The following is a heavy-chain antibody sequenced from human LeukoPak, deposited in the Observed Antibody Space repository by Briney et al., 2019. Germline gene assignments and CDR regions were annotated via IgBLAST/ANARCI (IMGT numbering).Heavy chain of an antibody. CDR3: ARDMEDPLPWIQLDGSWFDP. CDR2: INPNSGGT. CDR1: GYTFTGYY. D-gene: IGHD5-18*01. V-gene: IGHV1-2*06. Sequence: ASVKVSCKASGYTFTGYYMHWVRQAPGQGLEWMGRINPNSGGTNYAQKFQGRVTMTRDTSISTAYMELSRLRSDDTAVYYCARDMEDPLPWIQLDGSWFDPWGQGTLVTVSS. J-gene: IGHJ5*02.